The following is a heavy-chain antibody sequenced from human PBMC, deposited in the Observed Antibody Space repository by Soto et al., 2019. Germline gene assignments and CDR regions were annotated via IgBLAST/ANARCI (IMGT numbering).Heavy chain of an antibody. CDR1: GFTLSNSA. J-gene: IGHJ4*02. CDR2: ITGGGRST. CDR3: AKDVKPDFWHGSTYYFDY. D-gene: IGHD3-3*01. V-gene: IGHV3-23*01. Sequence: PGGSLRLSCAAHGFTLSNSAMNWVRQALGKGLEWVSAITGGGRSTYYADSVKGRFTISRDNSEDTLYLQMSGLGADDTAVYYCAKDVKPDFWHGSTYYFDYWGLGTLVTVPS.